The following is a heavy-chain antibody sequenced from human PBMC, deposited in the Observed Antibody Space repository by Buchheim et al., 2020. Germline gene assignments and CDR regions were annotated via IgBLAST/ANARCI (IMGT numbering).Heavy chain of an antibody. J-gene: IGHJ6*02. CDR3: AKGIAAPGLNHYYGLDV. CDR2: ISYDGSNK. D-gene: IGHD6-13*01. CDR1: GFTFSTYG. Sequence: QVQLVESGGGVVQPGRSLRLSCAASGFTFSTYGMHWVRQAPGKGLEWVAIISYDGSNKYYADSVKGRFTISRDNSKNTLYLQMNSLRAEDTAVYYCAKGIAAPGLNHYYGLDVWGQGTT. V-gene: IGHV3-30*18.